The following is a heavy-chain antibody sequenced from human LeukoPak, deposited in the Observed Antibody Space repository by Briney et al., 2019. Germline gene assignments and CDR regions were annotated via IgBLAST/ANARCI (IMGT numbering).Heavy chain of an antibody. J-gene: IGHJ4*02. Sequence: GGSLRLSCAASGFTFSSYSMNWVRQAPGKGLEWVAKIRQDGSEKYYVDSVKGRFTISRDNAKNSLYLQMNSLRAEDTAVYYCARGPTRANSSDYWGQGTLVTVSS. D-gene: IGHD2/OR15-2a*01. CDR1: GFTFSSYS. V-gene: IGHV3-7*01. CDR3: ARGPTRANSSDY. CDR2: IRQDGSEK.